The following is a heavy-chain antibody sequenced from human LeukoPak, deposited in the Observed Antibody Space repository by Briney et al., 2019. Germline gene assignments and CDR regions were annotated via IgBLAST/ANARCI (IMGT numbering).Heavy chain of an antibody. V-gene: IGHV1-3*01. CDR1: GYTISRYA. J-gene: IGHJ4*02. CDR2: INAGDGNT. CDR3: ARATHYGDYYPEGFDY. D-gene: IGHD4-17*01. Sequence: ASVKVSCKASGYTISRYAMHWVRQAPGQRLEWMGWINAGDGNTKYSQKFQGRVTITRDTSANTVYMELSSLRSEDTAVYYCARATHYGDYYPEGFDYWGQGTLVTVSS.